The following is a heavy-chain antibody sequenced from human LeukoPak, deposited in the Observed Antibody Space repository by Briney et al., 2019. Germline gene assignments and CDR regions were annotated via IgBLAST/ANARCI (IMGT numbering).Heavy chain of an antibody. D-gene: IGHD6-13*01. CDR2: ISDSGGSA. Sequence: GGSLRLSCAASGFTFNTYAMSWVRQAPGKGLEWVSAISDSGGSAYYADSVKGRFTISRDNAKISLYLQMNSLRAEDTAVYYCARGFRSAAGDYWGQGTLVTVSS. CDR3: ARGFRSAAGDY. J-gene: IGHJ4*02. V-gene: IGHV3-23*01. CDR1: GFTFNTYA.